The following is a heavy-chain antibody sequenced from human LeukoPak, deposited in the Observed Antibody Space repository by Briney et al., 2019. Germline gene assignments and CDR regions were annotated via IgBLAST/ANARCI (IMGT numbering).Heavy chain of an antibody. CDR2: VSGSGGNT. V-gene: IGHV3-23*01. Sequence: GGSPRLSCAASGFTFSSYAMSWVRQAPGKGLEWVSAVSGSGGNTYYADSVKGRFTISRDNSKNTLYLQMNSLRAEDTAVYYCAKHYYDSSGTPRYFDYWGQGTLVTVSS. CDR1: GFTFSSYA. D-gene: IGHD3-22*01. J-gene: IGHJ4*02. CDR3: AKHYYDSSGTPRYFDY.